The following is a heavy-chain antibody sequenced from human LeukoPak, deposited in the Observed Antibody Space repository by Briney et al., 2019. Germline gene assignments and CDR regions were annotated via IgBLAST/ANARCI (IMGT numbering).Heavy chain of an antibody. V-gene: IGHV4-59*08. CDR2: IYYSGST. Sequence: PSETLSLTCTVSGGSISSYYWSWIRQPPGKGLEWIGYIYYSGSTNYDPSLKSRVTISVDTSKNQFSLKLSSVTAADTAVYYCARFMTLGAFDIWGQGSMVTVSS. CDR3: ARFMTLGAFDI. J-gene: IGHJ3*02. CDR1: GGSISSYY.